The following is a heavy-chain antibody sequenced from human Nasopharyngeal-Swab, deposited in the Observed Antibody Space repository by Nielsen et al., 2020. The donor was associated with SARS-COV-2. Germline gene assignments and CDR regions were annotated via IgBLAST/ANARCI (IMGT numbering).Heavy chain of an antibody. CDR2: ISYDGSNK. D-gene: IGHD4-17*01. V-gene: IGHV3-30*18. CDR1: GFTFSSYG. Sequence: GGSLRLSCAASGFTFSSYGMHWVRQAPGKGLEWVAVISYDGSNKYYADSVKGRFTISRDNSKNTLYLQMNSVRTDDTAVYYCAKEFTVTSWFDPWGQGTLVTVSS. CDR3: AKEFTVTSWFDP. J-gene: IGHJ5*02.